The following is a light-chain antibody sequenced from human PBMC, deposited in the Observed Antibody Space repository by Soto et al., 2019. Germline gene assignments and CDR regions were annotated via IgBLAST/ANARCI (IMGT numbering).Light chain of an antibody. CDR1: NSNIGRNT. Sequence: QSVLTQPPSASGTPGQRVTISCSGRNSNIGRNTVNWYQQFPGAAPNLLIHSDNQRPSGVPDRFSGSRSGNSASLAISGLQSEDEADCYCAGWDESPNVPVFGGGTKVTVL. CDR2: SDN. V-gene: IGLV1-44*01. J-gene: IGLJ2*01. CDR3: AGWDESPNVPV.